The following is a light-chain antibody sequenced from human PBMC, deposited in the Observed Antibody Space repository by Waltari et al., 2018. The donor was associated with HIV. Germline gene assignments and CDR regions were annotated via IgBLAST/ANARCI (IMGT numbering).Light chain of an antibody. Sequence: QSVLTQPASVSGSPGHSITISCSGTRSDVGAYNLVSWYRQNPGKAPQFIIFQDTKRPSGISDRFSGSKSGKTASLTISGLRLEDQGNYYCCSYAGRNTYVFGSGTEVSVL. J-gene: IGLJ1*01. CDR2: QDT. V-gene: IGLV2-23*01. CDR3: CSYAGRNTYV. CDR1: RSDVGAYNL.